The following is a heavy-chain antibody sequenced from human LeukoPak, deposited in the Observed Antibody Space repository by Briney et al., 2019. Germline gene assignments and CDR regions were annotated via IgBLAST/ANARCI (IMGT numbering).Heavy chain of an antibody. CDR1: GGTFSSYA. CDR3: AARTRYDSSRTRWFDP. CDR2: IIPIFGTA. D-gene: IGHD3-22*01. J-gene: IGHJ5*02. Sequence: ASVKVSCKASGGTFSSYAISWVRQAPGQGLEWMGGIIPIFGTANYAQKFQGRVTLTADESTSTAYMELSSLRSEDTAVYYCAARTRYDSSRTRWFDPWGQGTLVTVSS. V-gene: IGHV1-69*13.